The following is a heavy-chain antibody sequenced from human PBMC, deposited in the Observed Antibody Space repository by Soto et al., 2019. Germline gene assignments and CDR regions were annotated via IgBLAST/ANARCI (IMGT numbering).Heavy chain of an antibody. D-gene: IGHD2-2*01. V-gene: IGHV3-23*01. CDR2: ISGSGGST. Sequence: GGSLRLSCAASGFTFSSYAMSWVRQAPGKGLEWVSAISGSGGSTYYADSVKGRFTISRENSKDTLYLQMNSLRAEDMAVYYCAKVVVPAAMVNYYYGMDVWGQGTTVTVSS. CDR1: GFTFSSYA. CDR3: AKVVVPAAMVNYYYGMDV. J-gene: IGHJ6*02.